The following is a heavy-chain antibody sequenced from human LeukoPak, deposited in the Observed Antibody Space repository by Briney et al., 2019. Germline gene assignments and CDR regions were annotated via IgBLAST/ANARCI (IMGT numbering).Heavy chain of an antibody. Sequence: GGSLRLSCSASGFIFSNYVMYWVRQAPGKGLEYVSAISSDEGSTYYADSVKGRFTISRDNSKNTLYLQMSSLRVEDTAVCYCVKSSSAWYMGVGDYWGQGTLVTVSS. CDR1: GFIFSNYV. CDR2: ISSDEGST. CDR3: VKSSSAWYMGVGDY. D-gene: IGHD6-19*01. V-gene: IGHV3-64D*06. J-gene: IGHJ4*02.